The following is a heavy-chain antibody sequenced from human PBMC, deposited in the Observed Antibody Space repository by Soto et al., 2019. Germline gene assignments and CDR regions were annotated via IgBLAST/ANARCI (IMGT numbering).Heavy chain of an antibody. D-gene: IGHD2-15*01. CDR2: ISSSSSTI. CDR1: GIAFSIYS. V-gene: IGHV3-48*02. CDR3: AMVIRRAGDAFDI. J-gene: IGHJ3*02. Sequence: PGGSLRLSCAASGIAFSIYSMNWVRQSPGKGLEWVSYISSSSSTIYYAASVKGRFTLARDIAKNSLYLQMHSLRDEDTAVYYCAMVIRRAGDAFDICGQWTMVT.